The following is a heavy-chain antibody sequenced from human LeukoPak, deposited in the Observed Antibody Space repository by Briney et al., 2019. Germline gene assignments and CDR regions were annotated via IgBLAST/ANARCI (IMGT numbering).Heavy chain of an antibody. CDR3: ARDSYYYDSSGYYYGLDY. D-gene: IGHD3-22*01. CDR1: GFTFSSYS. Sequence: PGGSLRLSCAASGFTFSSYSMNWVRRAPGKGLEWVSSISSSSSYIYYADSVKGRFTISRDNAKNSLYLQMNSLRAEDTAVYYCARDSYYYDSSGYYYGLDYWGQGTLVTVSS. CDR2: ISSSSSYI. J-gene: IGHJ4*02. V-gene: IGHV3-21*01.